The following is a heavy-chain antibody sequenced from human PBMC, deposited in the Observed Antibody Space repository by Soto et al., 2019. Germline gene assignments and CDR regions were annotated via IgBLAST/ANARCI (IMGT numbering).Heavy chain of an antibody. CDR3: ATHFNWNDGMDS. D-gene: IGHD1-1*01. V-gene: IGHV5-10-1*01. CDR2: TDPSDSYT. CDR1: GYKFTSYW. Sequence: PGESLKISCRGVGYKFTSYWITWVRQMPGKGLEWMGRTDPSDSYTKYSPSFQGHVTISADKSLSTAYLQWSSLKASDTATYYCATHFNWNDGMDSWGRGTLVTVSS. J-gene: IGHJ4*02.